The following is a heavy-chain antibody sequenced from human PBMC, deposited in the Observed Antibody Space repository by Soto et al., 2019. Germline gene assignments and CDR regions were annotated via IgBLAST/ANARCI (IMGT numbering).Heavy chain of an antibody. CDR1: GGSISSSSYY. J-gene: IGHJ6*02. CDR3: ARRYVIFGVVNNGMDV. V-gene: IGHV4-39*01. Sequence: SQTLSLTCTVSGGSISSSSYYWGWIRQPPGKGLEWIGSIYYSGSTYYNPSLKSRVTISVDTSKNQFSLKLSSVTAADTAVYYCARRYVIFGVVNNGMDVCGQGTTVTXSS. D-gene: IGHD3-3*01. CDR2: IYYSGST.